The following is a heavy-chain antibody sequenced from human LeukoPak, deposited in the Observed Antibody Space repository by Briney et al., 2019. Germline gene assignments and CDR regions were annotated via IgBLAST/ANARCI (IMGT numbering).Heavy chain of an antibody. CDR3: ARADSRGGYGGFDY. D-gene: IGHD5-12*01. CDR2: ISAYNGNT. J-gene: IGHJ4*02. V-gene: IGHV1-18*01. Sequence: WISAYNGNTNYAQKLQGRVTMTTDTSTSTAYMELSRLRSDDRAVYYCARADSRGGYGGFDYWGQGTLVTVSS.